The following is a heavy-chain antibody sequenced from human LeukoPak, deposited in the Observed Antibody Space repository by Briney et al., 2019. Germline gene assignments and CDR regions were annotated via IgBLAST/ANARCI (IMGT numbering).Heavy chain of an antibody. CDR3: ARGVLLWFGESD. Sequence: SESLSLTCTVSGGSFSSDGYYWSWIGQHPGLGLVWIGYFYYSKSNYYNPSLKRLVTSSVKTSKNRYSLKLSSVTAAASAVYYCARGVLLWFGESDWGRGTLVTVSS. CDR2: FYYSKSN. V-gene: IGHV4-31*01. J-gene: IGHJ4*02. D-gene: IGHD3-10*01. CDR1: GGSFSSDGYY.